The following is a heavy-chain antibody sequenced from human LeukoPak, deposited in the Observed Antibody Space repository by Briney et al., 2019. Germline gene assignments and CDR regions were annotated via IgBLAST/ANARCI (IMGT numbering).Heavy chain of an antibody. Sequence: SSETLSLTCSVSGGSITGYYWSWIRQPPGKRLELIGYIFYSGSSHYNPSLKSRVTMSVDTSENQLSLRLSSVTAADTALYYCARAHTSNWYMDSWGRGTLVTVSS. CDR3: ARAHTSNWYMDS. CDR1: GGSITGYY. CDR2: IFYSGSS. D-gene: IGHD6-13*01. V-gene: IGHV4-59*01. J-gene: IGHJ4*02.